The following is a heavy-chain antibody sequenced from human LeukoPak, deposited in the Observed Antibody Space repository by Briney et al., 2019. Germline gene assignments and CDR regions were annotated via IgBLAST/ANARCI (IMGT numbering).Heavy chain of an antibody. CDR3: AKDLYGGHFDY. D-gene: IGHD4-23*01. J-gene: IGHJ4*02. V-gene: IGHV3-30*18. CDR1: GFTFSSYG. CDR2: ISYDGSNK. Sequence: GGSLRLSCAASGFTFSSYGMHWVRQAPGKGLEWVAVISYDGSNKYYADSVKGRSTISRDNSKNTLYLQMNSLRAEDTAVYYCAKDLYGGHFDYWGQGTLVTVSS.